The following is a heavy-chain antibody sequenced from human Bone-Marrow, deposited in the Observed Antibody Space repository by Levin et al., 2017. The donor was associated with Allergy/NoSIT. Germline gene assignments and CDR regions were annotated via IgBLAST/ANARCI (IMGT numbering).Heavy chain of an antibody. CDR1: GFTFSVYG. V-gene: IGHV3-48*01. D-gene: IGHD3-10*01. J-gene: IGHJ6*02. CDR2: ISSSASTI. CDR3: ARGSGSHGHFVRALNV. Sequence: RSGGSLRLSCAASGFTFSVYGMNWVRLAPGKGLEWISYISSSASTIYYADSVRGRFTISRDNAKNSLYLQLNSLRAEDTAVYFCARGSGSHGHFVRALNVWGQGTAVTVSS.